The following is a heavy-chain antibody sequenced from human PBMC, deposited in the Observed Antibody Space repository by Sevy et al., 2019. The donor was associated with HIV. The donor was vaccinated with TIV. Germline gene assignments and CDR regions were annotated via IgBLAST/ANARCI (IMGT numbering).Heavy chain of an antibody. CDR2: TYYRSKWYT. D-gene: IGHD5-12*01. J-gene: IGHJ4*02. V-gene: IGHV6-1*01. Sequence: QSQTLSLTCAISGDSVASSSAAWNWIRQSPSRGLEWLGRTYYRSKWYTDYALSVKSRIIINPDTSKNQFSLQLNSVTPEDTAVYYYARAEVATGGYDYWGQGTLVTVSS. CDR3: ARAEVATGGYDY. CDR1: GDSVASSSAA.